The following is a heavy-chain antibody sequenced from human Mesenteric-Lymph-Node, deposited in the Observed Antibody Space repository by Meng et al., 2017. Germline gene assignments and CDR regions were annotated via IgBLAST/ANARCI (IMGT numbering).Heavy chain of an antibody. CDR2: INVDRSPT. J-gene: IGHJ4*02. Sequence: VRLLRSERAVTHPCSPLLPSFAASAFPFTSYSIHWVRPAPASGLVLVSRINVDRSPTPYSHSVQRRFTLSRVPSPTTLFLLLLSLRVADPAVSSCASSAYSPYPGYFFRYWGQGTLVTVSS. V-gene: IGHV3-74*02. CDR3: ASSAYSPYPGYFFRY. D-gene: IGHD2-21*01. CDR1: AFPFTSYS.